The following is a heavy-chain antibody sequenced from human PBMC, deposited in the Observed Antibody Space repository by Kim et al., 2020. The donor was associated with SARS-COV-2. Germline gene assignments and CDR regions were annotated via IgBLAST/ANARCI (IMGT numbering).Heavy chain of an antibody. CDR1: GFTFSDSA. CDR3: TRVPETRFDFWDAFD. V-gene: IGHV3-73*01. CDR2: IRSKANTYAT. Sequence: GGSLRLSCAASGFTFSDSAIHWVRQASGKGLEWVGRIRSKANTYATAYTASVKGRFTISRDDSKNTAYLQMNSLKTEDTAVSICTRVPETRFDFWDAFD. J-gene: IGHJ3*01. D-gene: IGHD3-3*01.